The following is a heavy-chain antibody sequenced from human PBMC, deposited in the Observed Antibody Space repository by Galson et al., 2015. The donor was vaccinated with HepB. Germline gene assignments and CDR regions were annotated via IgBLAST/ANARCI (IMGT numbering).Heavy chain of an antibody. CDR1: GGSISSSSYY. Sequence: SETLSLTCTVSGGSISSSSYYWGWIRQPPGKGLEWIGSIYYSGSTYYNPSLKSRVTISVDTSKNQFSLKLSSVTAADTAVYYCARQRVAAAGMRERVQFDPWGQGTLVTVSS. J-gene: IGHJ5*02. CDR3: ARQRVAAAGMRERVQFDP. CDR2: IYYSGST. V-gene: IGHV4-39*01. D-gene: IGHD6-13*01.